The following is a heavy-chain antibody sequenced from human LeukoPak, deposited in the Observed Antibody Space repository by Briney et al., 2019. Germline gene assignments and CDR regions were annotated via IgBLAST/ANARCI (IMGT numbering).Heavy chain of an antibody. CDR2: IRPDGNDK. V-gene: IGHV3-7*01. CDR3: GRWGITAALDR. J-gene: IGHJ5*02. CDR1: GFMFSNYW. D-gene: IGHD1-20*01. Sequence: QSGGSLILSCTASGFMFSNYWMSWVRQAPGKGLEWVANIRPDGNDKYYVESVRGRFTISRDNAQNSLYLQLSSLRGDDSGVYYCGRWGITAALDRWGQGTLVTVSS.